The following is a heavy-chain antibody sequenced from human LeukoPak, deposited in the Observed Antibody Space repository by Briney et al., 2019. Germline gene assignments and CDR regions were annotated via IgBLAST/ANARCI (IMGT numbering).Heavy chain of an antibody. V-gene: IGHV1-69*13. J-gene: IGHJ5*02. CDR3: ARATRSGPPHYNWFDP. CDR1: GGTFSSYA. CDR2: IIPIFGTA. Sequence: AASVNVSCKPYGGTFSSYAINWVRQAPGQGLEWMGGIIPIFGTANYAQKFQGRVAITADESTSYMELSSLRSEDTAVYYCARATRSGPPHYNWFDPWGQGTLVTVSS. D-gene: IGHD1-26*01.